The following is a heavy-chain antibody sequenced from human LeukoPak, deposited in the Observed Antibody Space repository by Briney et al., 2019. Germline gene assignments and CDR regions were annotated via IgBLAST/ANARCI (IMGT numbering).Heavy chain of an antibody. J-gene: IGHJ4*02. CDR1: GFTFSHYG. V-gene: IGHV3-30*02. Sequence: GGSLRLACATSGFTFSHYGMHWVRQAPGRGLDWVAHIRYDESDKYYADSVKGRFTISRDISKNTVYLQMNSLRVEDTAVYYCAKDFNWAFDYWGQGTLVTVSS. CDR2: IRYDESDK. CDR3: AKDFNWAFDY. D-gene: IGHD1-1*01.